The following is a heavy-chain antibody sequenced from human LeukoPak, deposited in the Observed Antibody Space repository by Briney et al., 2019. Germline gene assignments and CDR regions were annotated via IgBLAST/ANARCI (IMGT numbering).Heavy chain of an antibody. V-gene: IGHV1-2*02. CDR2: INPNTGGP. J-gene: IGHJ4*02. D-gene: IGHD1-20*01. CDR1: GYTFTDYY. CDR3: ARDGSITSTPGYF. Sequence: ASVRVSCKASGYTFTDYYIHWVRQAPGQGLEWMGWINPNTGGPRYAQNFQGRVTMTRDTSTNTAYMELSSLKSDDTAVYYCARDGSITSTPGYFWGQGTLVTVSS.